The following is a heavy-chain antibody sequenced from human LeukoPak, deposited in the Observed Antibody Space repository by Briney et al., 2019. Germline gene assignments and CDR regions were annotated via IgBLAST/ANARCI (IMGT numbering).Heavy chain of an antibody. J-gene: IGHJ6*04. Sequence: ASVKVSCKASGYTFTSYAMHWVRQAPGQRLEWMGWINAGSGNTKYSQKFQGRVTITRDTSASTAYMELNSLRSEDTAVYYCARDVTMVRGVRYYYYGMDVWGKGTTVTVSS. CDR3: ARDVTMVRGVRYYYYGMDV. D-gene: IGHD3-10*01. CDR2: INAGSGNT. V-gene: IGHV1-3*01. CDR1: GYTFTSYA.